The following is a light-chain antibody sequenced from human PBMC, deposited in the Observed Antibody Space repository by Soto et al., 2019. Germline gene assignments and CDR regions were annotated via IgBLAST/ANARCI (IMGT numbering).Light chain of an antibody. V-gene: IGKV1-5*03. J-gene: IGKJ2*01. CDR3: RHYNTYSPPYT. CDR2: KAS. Sequence: DIQLTQFPTTLSASVGDRVTITCRASQSISYWLAWYQQKPGKAPNLLIYKASTLESGVPSRFSGSGSGTEFTLTITSLQPEDFASYYCRHYNTYSPPYTFGQGTKLEIK. CDR1: QSISYW.